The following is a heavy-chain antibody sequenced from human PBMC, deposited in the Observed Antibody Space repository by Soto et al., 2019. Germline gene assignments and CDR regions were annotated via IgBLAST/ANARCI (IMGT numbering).Heavy chain of an antibody. CDR1: GFIFSNFG. D-gene: IGHD6-6*01. Sequence: PGGSLRLSCVASGFIFSNFGMHWVRQAPGKGLEWVAVISSDEKIKQYADSVRGRFAISRDNSKNTLYLQMTSLRAEDTATYYCARGLRSVLDYWGQGTLVTVSS. CDR2: ISSDEKIK. CDR3: ARGLRSVLDY. J-gene: IGHJ4*02. V-gene: IGHV3-33*01.